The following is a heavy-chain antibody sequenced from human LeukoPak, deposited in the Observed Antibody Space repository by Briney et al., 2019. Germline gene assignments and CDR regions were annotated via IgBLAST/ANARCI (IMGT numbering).Heavy chain of an antibody. CDR1: GGSISSYY. V-gene: IGHV4-4*07. J-gene: IGHJ6*02. Sequence: SETLSLTCTVSGGSISSYYWSWIRQPAGKGLEWIGRIYTSGSTNYNPSLKSRVTMSVDTSKNQFSLKLSSVTAADTAVYYCARDATIVVVPAHYYYGMDVWGQGTTVTVSS. D-gene: IGHD2-2*01. CDR3: ARDATIVVVPAHYYYGMDV. CDR2: IYTSGST.